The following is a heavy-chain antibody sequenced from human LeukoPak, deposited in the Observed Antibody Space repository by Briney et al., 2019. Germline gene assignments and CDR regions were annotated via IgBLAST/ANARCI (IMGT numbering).Heavy chain of an antibody. V-gene: IGHV4-34*01. CDR1: GGSFSGYY. CDR3: ATPGYCSSTSCPNNWFDP. CDR2: IYHSGST. Sequence: PSETLSLTCAVYGGSFSGYYWSWIRQPPGKGLEWIGEIYHSGSTKYNASLKSRVTISVDTSKNQFSLKLSSVTAADTAVYYCATPGYCSSTSCPNNWFDPWGQGTLVTVPS. D-gene: IGHD2-2*03. J-gene: IGHJ5*02.